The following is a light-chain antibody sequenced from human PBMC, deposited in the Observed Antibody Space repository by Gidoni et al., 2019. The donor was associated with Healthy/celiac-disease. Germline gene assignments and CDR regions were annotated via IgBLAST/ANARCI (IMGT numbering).Light chain of an antibody. CDR1: QSVSSSY. Sequence: ELVLTQSPGTLSLSPGERATLSCRASQSVSSSYLAWYQQKHGQAPRLLLYGASSRATGIPDRFSGSGSGTDFTLTISRLEPEDFAVYYCQQYGSSPITXXXXTKXEIK. V-gene: IGKV3-20*01. CDR2: GAS. CDR3: QQYGSSPIT. J-gene: IGKJ4*01.